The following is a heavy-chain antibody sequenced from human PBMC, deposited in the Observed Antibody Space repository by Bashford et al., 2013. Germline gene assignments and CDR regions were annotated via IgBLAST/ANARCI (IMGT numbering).Heavy chain of an antibody. Sequence: SSETLSLTCAVYGGSFSGYYWSWIRQPPGKGLEWIGEINHSGSTNYNPSLKSRVTISVDTSKNQFSLKLSSVTAADTAVYYCARGGVLSGIAAAAPFDYWGQGTLVTVSS. CDR3: ARGGVLSGIAAAAPFDY. CDR1: GGSFSGYY. D-gene: IGHD6-13*01. CDR2: INHSGST. J-gene: IGHJ4*02. V-gene: IGHV4-34*01.